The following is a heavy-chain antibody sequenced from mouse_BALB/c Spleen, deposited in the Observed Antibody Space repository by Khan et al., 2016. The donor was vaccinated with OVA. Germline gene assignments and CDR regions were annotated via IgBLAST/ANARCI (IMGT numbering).Heavy chain of an antibody. CDR1: GYAFTDYL. CDR3: ARGGFGTLAY. Sequence: QVQLQQSVTELVRPGTSVKVSCKASGYAFTDYLIDWVKQRPGQGLEWIGVINPGSGGTNYNENFKGQATLTADKSSSTAYMQLSSLTSDDSAVYFCARGGFGTLAYWGQGTLVTVSA. D-gene: IGHD1-1*02. V-gene: IGHV1-54*01. CDR2: INPGSGGT. J-gene: IGHJ3*01.